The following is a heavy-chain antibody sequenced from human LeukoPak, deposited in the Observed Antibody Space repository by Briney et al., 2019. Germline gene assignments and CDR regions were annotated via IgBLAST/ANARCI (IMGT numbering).Heavy chain of an antibody. CDR3: ARARVRGSYRSESYFDY. CDR1: GGSISSGDHC. Sequence: SQTLSLTCTVSGGSISSGDHCWSWIRQPPGTGLEWIGYMYYSGSTYYNPSLKSRVTISVDTSKNLFSLKLSSVTAADTAVYYCARARVRGSYRSESYFDYWGQGTLVTVSS. CDR2: MYYSGST. D-gene: IGHD3-16*02. J-gene: IGHJ4*02. V-gene: IGHV4-30-4*01.